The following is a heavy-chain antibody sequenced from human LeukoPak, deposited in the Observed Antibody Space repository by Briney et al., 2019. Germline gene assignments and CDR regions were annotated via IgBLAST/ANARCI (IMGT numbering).Heavy chain of an antibody. CDR3: AKLGNYYDILTGFDY. V-gene: IGHV3-30*02. J-gene: IGHJ4*02. CDR2: IWYDGSNK. Sequence: GGSLRLSCAASGFTFSSYGMHRVRQAPGKGLEWVAVIWYDGSNKYYADSVKGRFTISRDNSKNTLYLQMNSLRAEDTAVYYCAKLGNYYDILTGFDYWGQGTLVTVSS. CDR1: GFTFSSYG. D-gene: IGHD3-9*01.